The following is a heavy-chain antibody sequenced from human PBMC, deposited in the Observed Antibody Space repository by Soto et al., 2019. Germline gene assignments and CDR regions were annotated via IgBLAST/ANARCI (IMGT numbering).Heavy chain of an antibody. J-gene: IGHJ6*02. Sequence: SETLSLTCLVSGFPISSPYSWGWIRQPPGKGLEWIGSISHTGTTSYSPSLTSRVSISVDTSKNQVSLKLTSVTAADTAVYFCARVTMVIRDSDHFGVDVWGHVTMVTVSS. CDR1: GFPISSPYS. CDR3: ARVTMVIRDSDHFGVDV. D-gene: IGHD4-17*01. V-gene: IGHV4-38-2*02. CDR2: ISHTGTT.